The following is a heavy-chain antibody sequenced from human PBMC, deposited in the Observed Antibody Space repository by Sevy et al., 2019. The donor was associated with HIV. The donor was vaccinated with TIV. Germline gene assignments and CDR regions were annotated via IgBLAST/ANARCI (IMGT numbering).Heavy chain of an antibody. CDR2: INPSGGST. CDR1: GYTFSNHY. D-gene: IGHD6-19*01. V-gene: IGHV1-46*01. CDR3: ARDRYASGDFDY. J-gene: IGHJ4*02. Sequence: ASVKVSCKTFGYTFSNHYIQWVRQAPGHGLEWMGVINPSGGSTNYAHRFQGRVTMTRDPSTSTFYMDLSSLRSEDTAVYYCARDRYASGDFDYWGQGTLVTVSS.